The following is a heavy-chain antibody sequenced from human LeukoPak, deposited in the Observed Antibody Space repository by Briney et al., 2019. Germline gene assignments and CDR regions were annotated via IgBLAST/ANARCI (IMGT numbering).Heavy chain of an antibody. D-gene: IGHD4-17*01. CDR3: ATERGGPGDYIDCYGMDV. Sequence: GGSLRLSCAASGFTVSSNYMSWVRQAPGKGLEWVSVIYSGGSTYYADSVKGRFTISRDNSKNTLYLQMNSLRAEDTAVYYCATERGGPGDYIDCYGMDVWGQGTTVTVSS. V-gene: IGHV3-66*01. CDR1: GFTVSSNY. CDR2: IYSGGST. J-gene: IGHJ6*02.